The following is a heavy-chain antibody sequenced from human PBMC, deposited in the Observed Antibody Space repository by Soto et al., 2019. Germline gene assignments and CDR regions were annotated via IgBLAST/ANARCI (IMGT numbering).Heavy chain of an antibody. V-gene: IGHV3-23*01. Sequence: GSLRLCCTASGVTFTSYGMGWVRQAPGKGLQWVSTIRGDGGQTHYTDSVKGRFSISRDNSKNTVYLQMDSLRAEDTAMYFCARDVGLDSDDFFAYWGQGTQVTVSS. CDR1: GVTFTSYG. CDR3: ARDVGLDSDDFFAY. D-gene: IGHD3-9*01. J-gene: IGHJ4*02. CDR2: IRGDGGQT.